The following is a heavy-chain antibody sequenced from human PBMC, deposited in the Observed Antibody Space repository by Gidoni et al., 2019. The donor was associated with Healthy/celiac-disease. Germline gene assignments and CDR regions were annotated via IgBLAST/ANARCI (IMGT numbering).Heavy chain of an antibody. V-gene: IGHV3-48*01. J-gene: IGHJ3*02. CDR1: GFPFGSYS. Sequence: EVQLVESGGGLVQPGGSLRLACAASGFPFGSYSMNWVRQAPGQGLEWVSYSSSSRSTIYYADSVKGRFTISRDNAKNSLYLQMNSLRAEDTAVYYCARDYFPTTVTNDAFDIWGQGTMVTVSS. CDR2: SSSSRSTI. CDR3: ARDYFPTTVTNDAFDI. D-gene: IGHD4-17*01.